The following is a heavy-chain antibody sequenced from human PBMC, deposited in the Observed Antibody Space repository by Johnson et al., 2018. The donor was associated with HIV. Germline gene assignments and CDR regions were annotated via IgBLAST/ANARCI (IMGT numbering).Heavy chain of an antibody. CDR3: ARGDCSSTSCYGDAFDI. CDR1: GFTFSSYA. V-gene: IGHV3-30*04. D-gene: IGHD2-2*01. CDR2: ISNDGSNK. Sequence: QVQVLESGGSEVRPGGSLRLSCAASGFTFSSYAMHWVRQAPGKGLEWVAVISNDGSNKYYADSVKGRFTISRDNAQNSLYLQMNSLRAGDTAVYYCARGDCSSTSCYGDAFDIWGQGTMVTVSS. J-gene: IGHJ3*02.